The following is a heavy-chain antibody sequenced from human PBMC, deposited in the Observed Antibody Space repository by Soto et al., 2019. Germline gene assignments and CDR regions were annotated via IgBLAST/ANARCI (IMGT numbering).Heavy chain of an antibody. CDR1: GFTFINYA. V-gene: IGHV3-23*01. Sequence: SGGGLVQPGGSLRLSCAGSGFTFINYAINWVRQAPGKGLAWVSSISGGGDAAFFPDFVRGRFTISRDNSKNTVTLKMNSLGVDDTAVYYCSRKILGSTTRTNYWYFDLWGRGTLVTVSS. CDR2: ISGGGDAA. CDR3: SRKILGSTTRTNYWYFDL. J-gene: IGHJ2*01. D-gene: IGHD7-27*01.